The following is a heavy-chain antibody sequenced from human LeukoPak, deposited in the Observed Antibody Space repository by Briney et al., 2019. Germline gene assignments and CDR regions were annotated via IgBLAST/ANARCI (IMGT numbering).Heavy chain of an antibody. Sequence: GGSLRLSCTASGFTFSGSPILWVRQASGKGLEWVGRIRSKADNYATAYAASVQGRCTISRDDSKNTAYLQLNSLKTEDTAVYYCTQSNYWGQGALVTVSS. CDR3: TQSNY. V-gene: IGHV3-73*01. J-gene: IGHJ4*02. CDR1: GFTFSGSP. CDR2: IRSKADNYAT.